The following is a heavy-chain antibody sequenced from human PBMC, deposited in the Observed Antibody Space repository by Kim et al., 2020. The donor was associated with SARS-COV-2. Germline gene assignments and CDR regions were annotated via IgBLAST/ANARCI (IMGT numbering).Heavy chain of an antibody. D-gene: IGHD3-22*01. CDR2: IIPIFGTA. CDR3: ARDLWEYYYDSKPLSRGYYYYGMDV. J-gene: IGHJ6*02. CDR1: GGTFSSYA. V-gene: IGHV1-69*13. Sequence: SVKVSCKASGGTFSSYAISWVRQAPGQGLEWMGGIIPIFGTANYAQKFQGRVTITADESTSTAYMELSSLRSEDTAVYYCARDLWEYYYDSKPLSRGYYYYGMDVWGQGTTVTVSS.